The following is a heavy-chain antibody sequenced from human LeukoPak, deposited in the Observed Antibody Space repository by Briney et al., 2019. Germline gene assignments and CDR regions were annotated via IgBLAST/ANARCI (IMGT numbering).Heavy chain of an antibody. CDR2: ISWNGGSI. CDR3: AKDMGEMATPGSYFDY. Sequence: HPGRSLRLSCAASGFTFYDYAMHWVRQAPGKGLEWVSGISWNGGSIDYADSVKGRFTISRDNAKNSLYLQMNSLRAEDMALYYCAKDMGEMATPGSYFDYWGQGTLVTVSS. V-gene: IGHV3-9*03. CDR1: GFTFYDYA. J-gene: IGHJ4*02. D-gene: IGHD5-24*01.